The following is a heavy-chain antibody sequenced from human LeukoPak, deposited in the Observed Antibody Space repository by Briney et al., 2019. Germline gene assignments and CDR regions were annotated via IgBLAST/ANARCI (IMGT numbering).Heavy chain of an antibody. CDR3: ARDFYHGHCGGGYCYVLDS. CDR2: MNPNSGNT. D-gene: IGHD2-15*01. V-gene: IGHV1-8*02. Sequence: ASVKVSCKASGYTFTSYDINWVRQATGQGLEWMGWMNPNSGNTGYAQKLQGRVTMTTDTSTSTAYMELRSLRSDDTAIYYCARDFYHGHCGGGYCYVLDSWGQGTLVTVSS. J-gene: IGHJ4*02. CDR1: GYTFTSYD.